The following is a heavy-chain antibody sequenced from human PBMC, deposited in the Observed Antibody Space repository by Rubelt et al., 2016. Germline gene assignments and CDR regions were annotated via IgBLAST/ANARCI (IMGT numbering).Heavy chain of an antibody. CDR3: ARHASWSVRAFDI. D-gene: IGHD2-2*01. CDR2: IFHTGST. V-gene: IGHV4-38-2*02. CDR1: GYFISSGYY. J-gene: IGHJ3*02. Sequence: QVQLQESGPGLVKPSETLSLTCSVSGYFISSGYYWGWIRQPPGKGLEWIGNIFHTGSTYFNPSLKSRVTISVDTSKNQFSLRPNAVTAADTAVYYCARHASWSVRAFDIWGQGTMVTVSS.